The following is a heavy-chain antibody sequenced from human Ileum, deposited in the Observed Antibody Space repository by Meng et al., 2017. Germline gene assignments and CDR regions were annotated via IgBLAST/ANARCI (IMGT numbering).Heavy chain of an antibody. CDR3: ARDLKGLLMVYATAVDAFDI. CDR2: LSAYNGNT. Sequence: ASVLVSCKASGYIFTSYGISRVRRPRGQGLEVMGWLSAYNGNTNYAQKLQGRVTMTTDTSTSTAYMELRSLRSDDTAVYYCARDLKGLLMVYATAVDAFDIWGQGTMVTVSS. D-gene: IGHD2-8*01. V-gene: IGHV1-18*01. J-gene: IGHJ3*02. CDR1: GYIFTSYG.